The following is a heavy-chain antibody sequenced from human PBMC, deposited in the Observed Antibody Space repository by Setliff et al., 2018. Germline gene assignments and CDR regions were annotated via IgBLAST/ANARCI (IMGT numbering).Heavy chain of an antibody. CDR2: IYIGGSA. D-gene: IGHD6-19*01. J-gene: IGHJ6*03. Sequence: LSLTCTVSGGSISSYYWSWIRQPAGKGLEWIGHIYIGGSANYNPSLKSRVTMSIDTSKNQFSLKLNSVTAADMAVHYCAREQWLDPPGYYYMDVWAKGTTVTVSS. V-gene: IGHV4-4*07. CDR1: GGSISSYY. CDR3: AREQWLDPPGYYYMDV.